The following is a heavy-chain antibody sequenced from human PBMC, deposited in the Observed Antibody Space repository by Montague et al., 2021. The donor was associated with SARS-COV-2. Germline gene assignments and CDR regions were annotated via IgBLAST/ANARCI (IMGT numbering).Heavy chain of an antibody. V-gene: IGHV4-31*03. CDR2: IYYSGST. Sequence: TLSLTCTVSGGPISSGGYYWSWIRRHPGKGLEWIGYIYYSGSTYYNPSLKSRVTISVDTSKNQFSLKLSSVTAADTAVYYCARAPRSIAAAGTASDYWGQGTLVTVSS. CDR1: GGPISSGGYY. J-gene: IGHJ4*02. D-gene: IGHD6-13*01. CDR3: ARAPRSIAAAGTASDY.